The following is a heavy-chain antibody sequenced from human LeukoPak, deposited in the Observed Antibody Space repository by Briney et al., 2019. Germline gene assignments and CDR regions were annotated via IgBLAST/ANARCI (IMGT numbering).Heavy chain of an antibody. Sequence: SVKVACKASGGTFSSYAISWVRQAPGQGLEWMGRIIPIFGTANYAQKFQGRVTITTDESTSTAYMELSSLRSEDTAVYYCARSYGYSYGAFDYWGQGTLVTVSS. CDR2: IIPIFGTA. CDR1: GGTFSSYA. J-gene: IGHJ4*02. CDR3: ARSYGYSYGAFDY. D-gene: IGHD5-18*01. V-gene: IGHV1-69*05.